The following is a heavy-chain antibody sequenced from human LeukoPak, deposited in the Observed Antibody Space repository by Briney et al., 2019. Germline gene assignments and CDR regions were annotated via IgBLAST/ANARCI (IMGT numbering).Heavy chain of an antibody. V-gene: IGHV4-34*01. J-gene: IGHJ6*03. CDR3: ARLRRSTYHYYYYYMDV. CDR1: GGSFSGYY. Sequence: SETLSLTCAVYGGSFSGYYWSWIRQPPGKGLEWIGEINHSGSTNYNPSLKSRVTISVDTSKNQFSLKLSSVTAADTAVYYCARLRRSTYHYYYYYMDVWGKGTTVTVSS. CDR2: INHSGST. D-gene: IGHD2-2*01.